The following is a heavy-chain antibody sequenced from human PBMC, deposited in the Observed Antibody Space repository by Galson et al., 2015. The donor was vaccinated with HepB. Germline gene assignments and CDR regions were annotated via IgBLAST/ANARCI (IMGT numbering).Heavy chain of an antibody. CDR2: ISYDGSNR. J-gene: IGHJ6*02. Sequence: SLRLSCAASGFTFSSYGMHRVRQAPGKGLEWVAVISYDGSNRYYADSVKGRFTISRDKFENTVYLQMNSLRAEDTAVYYCAKDGGSGNYWPDYYYYGMAVWGQGTTVTVSS. CDR1: GFTFSSYG. V-gene: IGHV3-30*18. CDR3: AKDGGSGNYWPDYYYYGMAV. D-gene: IGHD3-10*01.